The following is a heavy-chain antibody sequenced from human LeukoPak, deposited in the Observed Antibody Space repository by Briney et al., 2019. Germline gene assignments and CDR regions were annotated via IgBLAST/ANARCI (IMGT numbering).Heavy chain of an antibody. CDR3: ARPRFGYYYYMDV. CDR2: IYYSGST. D-gene: IGHD3-10*01. V-gene: IGHV4-39*07. CDR1: GGSISSSRYY. Sequence: PSETLSLTCTVSGGSISSSRYYWGWIRQPPGKGLEWIGSIYYSGSTYYSPSLKSRFTISVDTSKNQFSLKLSSVTAADTAVYYCARPRFGYYYYMDVWGKGTTVTVSS. J-gene: IGHJ6*03.